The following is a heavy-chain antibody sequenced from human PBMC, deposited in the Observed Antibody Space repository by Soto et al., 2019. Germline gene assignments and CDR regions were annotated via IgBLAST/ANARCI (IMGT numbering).Heavy chain of an antibody. D-gene: IGHD3-9*01. Sequence: ATVKVSCKASDYTFTSYGISSVRQAPGQGLEWMGWISAYNGNTHYAQKLQGRVIMTTDTSTSTAYMELRSLRYDDTAVYYCAIDHGGPLIQYFYWLSGNQGYYYYGMYVWGQWTTVTVSS. CDR3: AIDHGGPLIQYFYWLSGNQGYYYYGMYV. CDR2: ISAYNGNT. CDR1: DYTFTSYG. V-gene: IGHV1-18*01. J-gene: IGHJ6*02.